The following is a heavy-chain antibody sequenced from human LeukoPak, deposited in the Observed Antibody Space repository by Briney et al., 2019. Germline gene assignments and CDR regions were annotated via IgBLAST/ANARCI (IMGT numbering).Heavy chain of an antibody. Sequence: SETLSLTCAVYGGSFSGYYWSWIRQPPGKGLEWIGEINHSGSTNYNPSLKSRVTISVDTSKNQFSLKLSSVTAADTAVYYCANGPLLVPSSPNMDVWGKGTTVTVSS. CDR3: ANGPLLVPSSPNMDV. J-gene: IGHJ6*03. V-gene: IGHV4-34*01. CDR1: GGSFSGYY. CDR2: INHSGST.